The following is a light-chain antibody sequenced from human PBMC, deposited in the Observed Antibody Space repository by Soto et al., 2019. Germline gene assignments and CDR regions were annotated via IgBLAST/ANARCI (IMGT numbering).Light chain of an antibody. V-gene: IGLV2-14*01. CDR1: SSDIGVYNY. Sequence: QSALTQPASVSGSPEQSITFSCTGTSSDIGVYNYASWYQQHPGKAPKLMIYEVNNRPSGVSNRFSGSKSGNTASLTISGLQAEDEADYYCSSYTTSNTYVFGTGTKLTVL. CDR2: EVN. CDR3: SSYTTSNTYV. J-gene: IGLJ1*01.